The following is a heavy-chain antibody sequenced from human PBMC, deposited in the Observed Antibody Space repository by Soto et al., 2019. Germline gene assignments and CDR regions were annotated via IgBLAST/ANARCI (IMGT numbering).Heavy chain of an antibody. CDR2: IFDSGTT. V-gene: IGHV4-31*02. Sequence: QVQLEQSGPGVVQPSQTLSLTCKISGGSISSVNHYWSWIRQSPGEGLEWIGYIFDSGTTHYNPSLKGRVTISGDTSQSQFSLTIHSVTVADTAVYYCARAASWIGGFDYWGQGTLVTVSS. D-gene: IGHD2-15*01. CDR1: GGSISSVNHY. J-gene: IGHJ4*02. CDR3: ARAASWIGGFDY.